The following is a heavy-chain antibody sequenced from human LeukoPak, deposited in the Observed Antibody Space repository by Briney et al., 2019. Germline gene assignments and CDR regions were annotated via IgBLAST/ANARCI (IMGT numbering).Heavy chain of an antibody. CDR1: GFTFSSYG. D-gene: IGHD4-17*01. V-gene: IGHV3-30*18. CDR2: ISYDGSNK. CDR3: AKEGYGDYAPFDY. Sequence: GGSLRLSCAASGFTFSSYGMHWVRQAPGKGLEWVAVISYDGSNKYYADSVKGRFTISRDNSKNTLYLQMNSLRAEDTAVYYCAKEGYGDYAPFDYRGQGTLVTVSS. J-gene: IGHJ4*02.